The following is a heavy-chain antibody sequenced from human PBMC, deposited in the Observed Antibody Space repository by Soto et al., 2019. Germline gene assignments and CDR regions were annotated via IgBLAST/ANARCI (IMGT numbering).Heavy chain of an antibody. CDR3: ARGVALPFSGYYYGMDV. J-gene: IGHJ6*02. Sequence: PGGSLRLSCAAFGFTVSNNYMSWVRQAPGKGLEWVSVFYSSGRTYYADSVKGRFTVSRDNSKNTVYLQMNSLRAEDTAVYYCARGVALPFSGYYYGMDVWGQGTTVTVSS. CDR1: GFTVSNNY. D-gene: IGHD2-21*01. CDR2: FYSSGRT. V-gene: IGHV3-53*01.